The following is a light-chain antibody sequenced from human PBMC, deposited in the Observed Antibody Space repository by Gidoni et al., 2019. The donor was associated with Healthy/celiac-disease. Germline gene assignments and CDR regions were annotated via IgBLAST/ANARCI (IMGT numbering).Light chain of an antibody. J-gene: IGKJ2*01. CDR1: QSLVSSAGNTY. CDR2: KVS. CDR3: MQGTHWPPYT. V-gene: IGKV2-30*01. Sequence: VGIPQSQSPLPVTLGQPASISSRSSQSLVSSAGNTYLNWFQQRPGQSPRRLIYKVSNRDSGVPDRFSGSGSGTDFTLKISRVDAEDVGVYYCMQGTHWPPYTFGQGTKLEIK.